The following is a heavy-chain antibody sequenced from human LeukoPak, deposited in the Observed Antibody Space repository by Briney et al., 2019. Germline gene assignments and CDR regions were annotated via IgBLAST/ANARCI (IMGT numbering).Heavy chain of an antibody. J-gene: IGHJ5*02. Sequence: KPSETLSLTCAVYGGSFSGYYWSWIRQPPGKGLEWIGEINHRGSTNYNPSLQSRVNISVDTSKSQFSLKLSSVTAADTAVYYCARSYCSSTRCYAVGGGWFDPWGQGTLVTVSS. CDR2: INHRGST. CDR1: GGSFSGYY. CDR3: ARSYCSSTRCYAVGGGWFDP. V-gene: IGHV4-34*01. D-gene: IGHD2-2*01.